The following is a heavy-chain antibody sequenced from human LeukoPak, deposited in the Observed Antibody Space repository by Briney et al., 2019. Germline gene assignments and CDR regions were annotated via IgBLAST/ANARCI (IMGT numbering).Heavy chain of an antibody. CDR2: IHTSGST. CDR1: GGSISSYY. Sequence: PSETLSLTCTVSGGSISSYYWSWIRQPAGKGLEWIGRIHTSGSTNYNPSLKSRVTMSVDTSKKQFSLKLTSVTAADTAVYYCARAGDYGAYVGWFDPWGQGTLVTVSS. CDR3: ARAGDYGAYVGWFDP. V-gene: IGHV4-4*07. D-gene: IGHD4-17*01. J-gene: IGHJ5*02.